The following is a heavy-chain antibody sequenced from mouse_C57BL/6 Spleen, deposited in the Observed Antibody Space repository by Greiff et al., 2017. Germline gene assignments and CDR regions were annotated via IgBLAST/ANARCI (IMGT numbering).Heavy chain of an antibody. J-gene: IGHJ1*03. CDR1: GYTFTSYW. Sequence: VQLQQSGTVLARPGASVKMSCTTSGYTFTSYWMHWVKQRPGQGLEWIGAIYPGNSDTSYNQKFKGKAKLTAVTSASTAYMELSSLTNEDSAVYYCTRSYDYDLYFDVWGTGTTVTVAS. CDR2: IYPGNSDT. D-gene: IGHD2-4*01. CDR3: TRSYDYDLYFDV. V-gene: IGHV1-5*01.